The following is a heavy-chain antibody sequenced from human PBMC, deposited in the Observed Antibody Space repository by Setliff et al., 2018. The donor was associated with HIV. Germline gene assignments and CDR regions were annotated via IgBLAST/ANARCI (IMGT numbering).Heavy chain of an antibody. V-gene: IGHV4-31*03. J-gene: IGHJ4*01. CDR1: SGSISSGTYY. Sequence: PSETLSLTCTVSSGSISSGTYYWSWIRQYPGKGLEWIGYIDYSGSAFYNPSLKSRITISRDTSKNQFSLKMNSVTAAGTAVYYCAREGKTALVTKYFDYWGHGKLVTVSS. CDR2: IDYSGSA. CDR3: AREGKTALVTKYFDY. D-gene: IGHD5-18*01.